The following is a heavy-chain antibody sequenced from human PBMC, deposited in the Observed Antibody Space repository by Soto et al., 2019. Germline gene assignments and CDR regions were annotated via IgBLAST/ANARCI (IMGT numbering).Heavy chain of an antibody. CDR1: GGSISSSNW. CDR2: IYHSGST. Sequence: PPETLSLTCAVSGGSISSSNWWGWVRQPPGKGLERIGEIYHSGSTNYNPSLKSRVTISVDKSKNQFSLKLSSVTAADTAVYYCARERGMSGTTPTWGQGTLVTVSS. V-gene: IGHV4-4*03. CDR3: ARERGMSGTTPT. J-gene: IGHJ5*02. D-gene: IGHD1-7*01.